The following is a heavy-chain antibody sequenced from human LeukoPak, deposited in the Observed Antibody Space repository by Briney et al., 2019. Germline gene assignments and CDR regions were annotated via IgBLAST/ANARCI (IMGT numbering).Heavy chain of an antibody. CDR1: GFTFSSYA. J-gene: IGHJ4*02. D-gene: IGHD2-21*02. CDR3: ARDRGDVCGGDCYGPDY. CDR2: ISYDGSNK. Sequence: PGRSLRLSCAASGFTFSSYAMHWVRQAPGKGLEWVAVISYDGSNKYYADSVKGRFTISRDNSKNTLYLQMNSLRAEDTAVYYCARDRGDVCGGDCYGPDYWGQGTLVTVSS. V-gene: IGHV3-30-3*01.